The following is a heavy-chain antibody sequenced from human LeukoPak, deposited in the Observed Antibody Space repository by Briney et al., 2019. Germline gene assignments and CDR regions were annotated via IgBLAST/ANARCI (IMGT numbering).Heavy chain of an antibody. J-gene: IGHJ5*02. D-gene: IGHD6-13*01. Sequence: ASVKVSCKASGYTFTSYYMHWVRQAPGQGLEWMGWINPNSGGTNYAQKFQGRVTMTRDTSISTAYMELSRLRSDDTAVYYCARGKRIAAAGRGRNWFDPWGQGTLVTVSS. CDR1: GYTFTSYY. CDR3: ARGKRIAAAGRGRNWFDP. V-gene: IGHV1-2*02. CDR2: INPNSGGT.